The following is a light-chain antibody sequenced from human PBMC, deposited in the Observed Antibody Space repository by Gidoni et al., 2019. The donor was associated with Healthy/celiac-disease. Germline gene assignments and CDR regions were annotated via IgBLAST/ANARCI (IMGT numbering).Light chain of an antibody. J-gene: IGKJ3*01. CDR3: QQSYSTPLFT. V-gene: IGKV1-39*01. CDR2: AAS. CDR1: QSISSY. Sequence: IQMTQSPSSLSASVGDRVTITCRASQSISSYLNWYQQKPGKAPKLLIYAASSLQSGVPSRLSGSGSGTDFTLTISSLQPEDFATYYCQQSYSTPLFTFGPGTKVDIK.